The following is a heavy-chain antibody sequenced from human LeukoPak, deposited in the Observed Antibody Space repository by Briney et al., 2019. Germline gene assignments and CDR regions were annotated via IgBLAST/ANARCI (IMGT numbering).Heavy chain of an antibody. CDR2: IIPILGIA. J-gene: IGHJ4*02. CDR1: GGTFSSYT. D-gene: IGHD5-24*01. Sequence: SVTVSCKASGGTFSSYTISWVRQAPGQGLEGMGRIIPILGIANYAQKFQGRVTITADKSTSTAYMELSSLRSEDTAVYYCAREEMATTGEYFDYWGQGTLVTVSS. V-gene: IGHV1-69*10. CDR3: AREEMATTGEYFDY.